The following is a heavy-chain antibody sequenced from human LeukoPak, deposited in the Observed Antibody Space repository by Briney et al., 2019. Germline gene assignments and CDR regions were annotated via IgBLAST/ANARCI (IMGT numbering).Heavy chain of an antibody. J-gene: IGHJ6*02. D-gene: IGHD2-15*01. V-gene: IGHV4-34*01. Sequence: SETLSLTCAVYGGSFSGYYWSWIRQPPGKGLEWIGEINHSGSTNYNPSLKSRVTISVDTSKNQFSLKLSSVTAADTAVYYCASRYCSGGSCYLLDYYYGMDVWDQGTTVTVSS. CDR3: ASRYCSGGSCYLLDYYYGMDV. CDR1: GGSFSGYY. CDR2: INHSGST.